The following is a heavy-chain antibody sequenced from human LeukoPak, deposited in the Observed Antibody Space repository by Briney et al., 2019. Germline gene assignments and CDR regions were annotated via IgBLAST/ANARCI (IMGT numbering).Heavy chain of an antibody. V-gene: IGHV3-23*01. CDR1: GFTFSSYA. CDR3: AKAGGWYPDY. Sequence: GGSLRLSCAASGFTFSSYAMSWVRQAPGQGLEWVSAISGSGGSTYYAESVKGRFTISRDDSKNTLYLQMNSLRAEDTAVYYCAKAGGWYPDYWGQGTLVTVSS. J-gene: IGHJ4*02. D-gene: IGHD6-19*01. CDR2: ISGSGGST.